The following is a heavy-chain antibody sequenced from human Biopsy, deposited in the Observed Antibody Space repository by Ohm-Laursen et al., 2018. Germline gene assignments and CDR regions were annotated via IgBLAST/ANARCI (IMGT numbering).Heavy chain of an antibody. CDR2: FYSSGTT. CDR1: DASASSGRYY. D-gene: IGHD3-10*01. J-gene: IGHJ3*02. Sequence: SETLPLTCSVSDASASSGRYYWTWIRQPPRKPLEWIGYFYSSGTTRYNPSLESRLSISMDTSKNEVSLRLTSMTAADTAVYFCARAPADQYAARNYYSSHAFDMWGQGTKVTVSS. V-gene: IGHV4-61*01. CDR3: ARAPADQYAARNYYSSHAFDM.